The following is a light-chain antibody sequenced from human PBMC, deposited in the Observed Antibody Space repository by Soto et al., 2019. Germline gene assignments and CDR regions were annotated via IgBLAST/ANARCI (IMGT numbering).Light chain of an antibody. V-gene: IGKV3-20*01. Sequence: EIVLTQSPGTLSLSPGERATLSCRASQSISINYLAWYQQKPGQAPRLLIYAASSRATGIPDRFSASGSGADFTLTISRLEPEDFAVYYCQQYGSSFTFGQGPRLEIK. J-gene: IGKJ5*01. CDR2: AAS. CDR1: QSISINY. CDR3: QQYGSSFT.